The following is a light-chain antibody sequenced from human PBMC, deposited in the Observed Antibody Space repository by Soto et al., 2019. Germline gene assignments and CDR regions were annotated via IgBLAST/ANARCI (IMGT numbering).Light chain of an antibody. Sequence: EIVLTQSPGPLSLSPGERATLSCRASQSVSSTYLAWYQQKPGQAPRLLIYGASSRATGIPDRFSGSGSGTDFTLTISRLEPEDFAVYYCQQYNNWPTFGQGTKVDIK. J-gene: IGKJ1*01. CDR2: GAS. CDR1: QSVSSTY. V-gene: IGKV3-20*01. CDR3: QQYNNWPT.